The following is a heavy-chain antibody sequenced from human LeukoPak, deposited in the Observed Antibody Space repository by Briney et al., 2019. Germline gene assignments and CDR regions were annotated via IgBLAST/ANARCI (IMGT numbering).Heavy chain of an antibody. D-gene: IGHD5-12*01. CDR3: TTKVIRGDRGDDYDD. Sequence: GGSLRLSCAASGVTFSSYGMHWVRQAPGKGLEWVALISSDGNDKLYGGSVKGRFTISRDDSKSTLYLHMNRLRAEDTAVYYCTTKVIRGDRGDDYDDWGQGTLVTVSS. CDR2: ISSDGNDK. V-gene: IGHV3-30*03. J-gene: IGHJ4*02. CDR1: GVTFSSYG.